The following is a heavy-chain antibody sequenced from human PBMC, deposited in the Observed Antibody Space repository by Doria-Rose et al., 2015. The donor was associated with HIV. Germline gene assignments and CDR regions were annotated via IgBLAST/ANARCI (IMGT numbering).Heavy chain of an antibody. D-gene: IGHD1-1*01. CDR3: ARGLLRGGWNDVDYYYGMDV. Sequence: QVQLVQSGAGLVKPSETLSLTCAVFGGSFSGYYWSWIRQPPGQGLEWIGEINHSGSTNYKTSLKSRVTISFDTSKNLFSLTLSSVTAADTAVYYCARGLLRGGWNDVDYYYGMDVWGQGTTVTVSS. J-gene: IGHJ6*02. CDR2: INHSGST. V-gene: IGHV4-34*01. CDR1: GGSFSGYY.